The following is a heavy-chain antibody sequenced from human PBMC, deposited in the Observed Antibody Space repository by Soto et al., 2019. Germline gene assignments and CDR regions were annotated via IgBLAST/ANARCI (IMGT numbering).Heavy chain of an antibody. Sequence: ASVKVSCKASGYTFTSDGISWVRQAPGQGLEWMGWISAYNGNTNYAQKLQDRVTITTETTTSTAYMELRSLRSDDTAVYYCARGGYCSGGSCYANYYYYGMDVWGQGTTVTVSS. CDR3: ARGGYCSGGSCYANYYYYGMDV. CDR2: ISAYNGNT. V-gene: IGHV1-18*01. J-gene: IGHJ6*02. CDR1: GYTFTSDG. D-gene: IGHD2-15*01.